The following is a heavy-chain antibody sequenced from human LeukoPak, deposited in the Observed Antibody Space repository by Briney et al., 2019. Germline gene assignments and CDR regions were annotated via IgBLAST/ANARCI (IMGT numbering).Heavy chain of an antibody. CDR1: GGSISSGDYY. CDR3: ARGSDFWSGYFPVDY. Sequence: SQTLSLTCTVSGGSISSGDYYWSWIRQPPGKGLEWIGYIYYSGSTYYNPSLKSRVTISVDTSKNQFSLKLSSVTAADTAVYYCARGSDFWSGYFPVDYWGRGTLVTVSS. V-gene: IGHV4-30-4*01. D-gene: IGHD3-3*01. CDR2: IYYSGST. J-gene: IGHJ4*02.